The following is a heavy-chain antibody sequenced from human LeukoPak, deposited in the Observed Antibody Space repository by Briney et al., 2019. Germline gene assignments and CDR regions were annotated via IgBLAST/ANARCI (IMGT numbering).Heavy chain of an antibody. CDR2: ISYDGSNK. CDR1: GFTFSSYA. CDR3: ARDLRYSSSYLGGA. Sequence: GGSLRLSCAASGFTFSSYAMHWARQAPGKGLEWVAVISYDGSNKYYADSEKGRFTISRDNSKNTLYLQMNSLRAEDTAVYYCARDLRYSSSYLGGAWGQGTLVTVSS. J-gene: IGHJ5*02. V-gene: IGHV3-30-3*01. D-gene: IGHD6-6*01.